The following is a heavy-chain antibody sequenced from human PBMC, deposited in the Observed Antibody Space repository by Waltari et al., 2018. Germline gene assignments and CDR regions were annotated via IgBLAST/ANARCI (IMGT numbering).Heavy chain of an antibody. CDR3: AREGQGFGELNWYFDL. V-gene: IGHV4-59*01. J-gene: IGHJ2*01. CDR1: GGSISSYY. CDR2: IYYSGGT. D-gene: IGHD3-10*01. Sequence: QVQLQESGPGLVKPSETLSLTCTVSGGSISSYYWSWIRQPPGKGLEWIGYIYYSGGTTYNPSLKSRVTISVDTSNNQFYLKLSSVTAADTAVYYCAREGQGFGELNWYFDLWGRGTLVPVSS.